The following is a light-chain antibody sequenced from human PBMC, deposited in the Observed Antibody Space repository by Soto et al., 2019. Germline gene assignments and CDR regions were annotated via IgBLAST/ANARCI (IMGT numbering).Light chain of an antibody. Sequence: QSALTQPRSVSGPPGQSVSISCSGTSSDVGTYNYVSSYQQHPGKAPKLMIYDVSKRPSAVPARFSGCKSANTASLKISGLRGDDDADYYCRSYSAENTHAVFGGGPKLNV. CDR2: DVS. J-gene: IGLJ2*01. CDR1: SSDVGTYNY. V-gene: IGLV2-11*01. CDR3: RSYSAENTHAV.